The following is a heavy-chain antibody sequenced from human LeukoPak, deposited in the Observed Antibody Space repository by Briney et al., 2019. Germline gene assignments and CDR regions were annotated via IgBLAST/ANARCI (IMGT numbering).Heavy chain of an antibody. Sequence: GESLKISCAASGFTFSDHYMDWVRQAPGKGLEWVARIRKKTNSYTTEYAASVKGRFTISRDDSRNSLYLQMNSLKTEDTAVYYCARVYTSSSRTFDYWGQGTLVTVSS. D-gene: IGHD6-6*01. CDR2: IRKKTNSYTT. J-gene: IGHJ4*02. CDR1: GFTFSDHY. V-gene: IGHV3-72*01. CDR3: ARVYTSSSRTFDY.